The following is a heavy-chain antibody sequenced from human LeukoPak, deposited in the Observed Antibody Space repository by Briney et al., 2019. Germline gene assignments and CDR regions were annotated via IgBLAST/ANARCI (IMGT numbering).Heavy chain of an antibody. Sequence: GGSLRLSCAASGLIFSGSAMSWVRQAPGKGLEWVSLISGSGNRTYYADSVKGRFTISRDNSKNTLYLQMNSLRAEDTAVYYCAKVLVLVSANRYYFDFWGQGTLVTVSS. CDR2: ISGSGNRT. D-gene: IGHD2-15*01. V-gene: IGHV3-23*01. CDR1: GLIFSGSA. J-gene: IGHJ4*02. CDR3: AKVLVLVSANRYYFDF.